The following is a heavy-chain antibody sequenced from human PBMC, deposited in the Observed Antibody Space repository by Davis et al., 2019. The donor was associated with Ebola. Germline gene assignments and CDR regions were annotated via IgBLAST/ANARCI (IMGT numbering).Heavy chain of an antibody. CDR3: AKVAPLRGWEREVSAFDI. Sequence: PAGSLRLSCAASAFTFSRYAMSWVRQAPGKGLEWVSAISGSGGSTYYADSVKGRFTISRDNSKNTLYLQMNSLRAEDTAVYYCAKVAPLRGWEREVSAFDIWGQGTMVTVSS. V-gene: IGHV3-23*01. CDR1: AFTFSRYA. CDR2: ISGSGGST. J-gene: IGHJ3*02. D-gene: IGHD1-26*01.